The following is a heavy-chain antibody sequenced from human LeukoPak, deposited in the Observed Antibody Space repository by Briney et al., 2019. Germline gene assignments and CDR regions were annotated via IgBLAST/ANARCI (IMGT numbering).Heavy chain of an antibody. V-gene: IGHV1-69*06. CDR3: ARGRDTAMVFDY. CDR1: GGTFSSYA. D-gene: IGHD5-18*01. Sequence: ASVKVSCKASGGTFSSYAISWVRQAPGQGLEWMGGIIPIFGTANYAQKFQGRVTITPDKSTSTAYMELSSLRSEDTAVYYCARGRDTAMVFDYWGQGTLVTVSS. J-gene: IGHJ4*02. CDR2: IIPIFGTA.